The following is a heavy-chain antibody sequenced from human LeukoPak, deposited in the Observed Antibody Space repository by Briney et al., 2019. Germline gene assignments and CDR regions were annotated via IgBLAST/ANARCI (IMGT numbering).Heavy chain of an antibody. J-gene: IGHJ6*03. CDR2: INHSGST. Sequence: SETLSLTCAVYGGSFSGYYWSWIRQPPGKGLEWIGEINHSGSTNYNPSLKSRVTISVDTSKNQFSLKLSSVTAADTAVYYCARGGRATRWYYYYMDVWGKGTTVTVSS. V-gene: IGHV4-34*01. CDR3: ARGGRATRWYYYYMDV. CDR1: GGSFSGYY. D-gene: IGHD4-23*01.